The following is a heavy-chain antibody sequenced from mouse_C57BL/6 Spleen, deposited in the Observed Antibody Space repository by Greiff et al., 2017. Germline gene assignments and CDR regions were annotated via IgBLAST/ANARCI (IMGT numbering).Heavy chain of an antibody. CDR2: IDPSDSAT. CDR1: GYTFTSYW. CDR3: ARRGWFDY. J-gene: IGHJ2*01. V-gene: IGHV1-52*01. Sequence: QVQLQQPGAELVRPGSSVKLSCKASGYTFTSYWMHWVKQRPIQGLEWIGNIDPSDSATHYNQKFKDKATLTVDKSSSTAYMQLSSLTSEDSAVYYCARRGWFDYWGQGTTLTVSS. D-gene: IGHD1-1*02.